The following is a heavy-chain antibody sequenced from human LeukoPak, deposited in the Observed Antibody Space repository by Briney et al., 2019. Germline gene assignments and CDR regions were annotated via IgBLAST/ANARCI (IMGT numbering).Heavy chain of an antibody. CDR1: GFTFSSYG. Sequence: GGSLRLSCAASGFTFSSYGMHWVRQAPGKGLEWVAVISYDGSNKYYADSVKGRFTISRDNSKNTLYLQMNSLRAEGTAVYYCAKEGWLVLDYWGQGTLVTVSS. V-gene: IGHV3-30*18. CDR3: AKEGWLVLDY. D-gene: IGHD6-19*01. CDR2: ISYDGSNK. J-gene: IGHJ4*02.